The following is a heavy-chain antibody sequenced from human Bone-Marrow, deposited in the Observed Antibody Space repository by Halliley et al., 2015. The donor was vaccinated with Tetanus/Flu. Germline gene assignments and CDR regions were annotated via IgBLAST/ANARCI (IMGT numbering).Heavy chain of an antibody. J-gene: IGHJ3*02. CDR2: FYYTGNG. CDR1: GDSVTSFY. D-gene: IGHD2-21*01. Sequence: TLSLTCTVSGDSVTSFYWSWIRQPPGKGLEWIGYFYYTGNGHYNPSLKSRVTISVDTANNQISLRLRSVTAGDTAVYYCARGTGYPSIYAFDIWGQGTTVTVSS. CDR3: ARGTGYPSIYAFDI. V-gene: IGHV4-59*02.